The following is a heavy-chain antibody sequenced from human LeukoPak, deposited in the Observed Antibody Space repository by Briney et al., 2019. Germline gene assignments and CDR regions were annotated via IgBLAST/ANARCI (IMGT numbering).Heavy chain of an antibody. J-gene: IGHJ6*02. Sequence: SSETLSLTCAVYGGSFSGYYWSWIRQSPGKGLEWIGEINHSGSTNYNPSLKSRVTISVDTSKNQFSLKLSSVTAADTAVYYCARANCGDYVWPGYYYGMDVWGQGTTVTVSS. V-gene: IGHV4-34*01. CDR3: ARANCGDYVWPGYYYGMDV. CDR1: GGSFSGYY. CDR2: INHSGST. D-gene: IGHD4-17*01.